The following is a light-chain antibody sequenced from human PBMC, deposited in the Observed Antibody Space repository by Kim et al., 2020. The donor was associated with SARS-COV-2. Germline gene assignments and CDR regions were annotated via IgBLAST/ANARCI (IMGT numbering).Light chain of an antibody. CDR1: QDISSY. CDR3: QQLHNYPRT. Sequence: SASVGDRVTITCRASQDISSYLAWYQQIPGKAPKLLMYSVSTLQSGVPSRFSGSGSGTEFTLTISSLQPEDSATYYCQQLHNYPRTFGQGTKLEI. J-gene: IGKJ2*01. V-gene: IGKV1-9*01. CDR2: SVS.